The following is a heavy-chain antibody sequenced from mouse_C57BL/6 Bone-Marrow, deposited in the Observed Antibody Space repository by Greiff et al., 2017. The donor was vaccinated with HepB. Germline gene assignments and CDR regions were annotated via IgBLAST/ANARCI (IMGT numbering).Heavy chain of an antibody. D-gene: IGHD2-3*01. CDR1: GYTFTSYW. V-gene: IGHV1-59*01. Sequence: QVQLQQPGAELVRPGTSVKLSCKASGYTFTSYWMHWVKQRPGQGLEWIGVIDPSDSYTNYNQKFKGKATLTVDTSSSTAYMPLSSLTSEDSAVYYCARGREGGYYSYWYFDVWGTGTTVTVSS. CDR2: IDPSDSYT. CDR3: ARGREGGYYSYWYFDV. J-gene: IGHJ1*03.